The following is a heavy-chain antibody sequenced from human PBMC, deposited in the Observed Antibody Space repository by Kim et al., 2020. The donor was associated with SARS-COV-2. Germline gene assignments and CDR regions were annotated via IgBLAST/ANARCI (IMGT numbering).Heavy chain of an antibody. D-gene: IGHD3-9*01. V-gene: IGHV3-23*01. J-gene: IGHJ4*02. CDR3: AKDLNQCATSPFDS. Sequence: ADSMQGRRTISRDNSKNILYLQINSLRAEDTAVYYCAKDLNQCATSPFDSWGQGTLVSVSP.